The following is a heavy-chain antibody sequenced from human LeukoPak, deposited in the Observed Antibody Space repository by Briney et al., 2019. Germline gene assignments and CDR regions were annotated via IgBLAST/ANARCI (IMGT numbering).Heavy chain of an antibody. D-gene: IGHD5-18*01. CDR1: GGSISSGGYS. CDR3: ATGRYSYGYPYFDY. CDR2: IYHSGST. V-gene: IGHV4-30-2*05. J-gene: IGHJ4*02. Sequence: SQTLSLTCAVSGGSISSGGYSWSWIRQPPGKGLEWIGYIYHSGSTYYNPSLKSRVTISVDTSKNQFSLKLSSVTAADTAVYYCATGRYSYGYPYFDYWGQGTLVTVSS.